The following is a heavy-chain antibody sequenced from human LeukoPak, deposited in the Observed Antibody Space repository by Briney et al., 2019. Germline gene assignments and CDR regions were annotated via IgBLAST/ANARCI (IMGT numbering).Heavy chain of an antibody. V-gene: IGHV4-4*07. Sequence: PSETLSLTCTVSGDSISYHYWSWIRQPAGKGLEWIGRIYSSASANYNPSLKSRVTMSLDTSKNQFSLNLTSVTAADTAVYCARVLFTEEDAFDIWGQGTMVTVSS. CDR3: ARVLFTEEDAFDI. CDR1: GDSISYHY. J-gene: IGHJ3*02. CDR2: IYSSASA.